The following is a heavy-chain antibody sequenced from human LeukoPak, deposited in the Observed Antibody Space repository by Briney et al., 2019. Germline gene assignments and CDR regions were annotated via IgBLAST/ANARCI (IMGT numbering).Heavy chain of an antibody. V-gene: IGHV3-21*01. CDR2: ISSSSSYI. Sequence: SGGSLRLSCAASGFTFSSYSMNWVRQAPGKGLEWVSSISSSSSYIYYADSVKGRFTISRDNAKNSLYLQMNSLRAEDTAVYYCARDPVAGTRYFDYWGQGTLVTVSS. D-gene: IGHD6-19*01. CDR3: ARDPVAGTRYFDY. CDR1: GFTFSSYS. J-gene: IGHJ4*02.